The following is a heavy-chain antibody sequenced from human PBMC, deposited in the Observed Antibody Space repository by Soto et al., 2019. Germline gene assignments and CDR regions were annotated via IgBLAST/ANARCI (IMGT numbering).Heavy chain of an antibody. CDR1: GYTFTSYY. CDR2: INPSGGST. V-gene: IGHV1-46*01. J-gene: IGHJ4*02. Sequence: ASVKVSCKASGYTFTSYYMHWVRQAPGQGLEWMGIINPSGGSTSYAQKFQGRVTMTRDTSTSTVYMELSSLRSEDTAVYYCARGRSDITIGSGTEIGLNWGPGTLVTVS. D-gene: IGHD3-10*01. CDR3: ARGRSDITIGSGTEIGLN.